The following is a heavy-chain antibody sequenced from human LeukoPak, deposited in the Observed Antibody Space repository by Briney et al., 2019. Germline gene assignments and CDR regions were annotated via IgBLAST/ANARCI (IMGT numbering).Heavy chain of an antibody. CDR1: GGSISSGGYS. D-gene: IGHD3-22*01. J-gene: IGHJ4*02. V-gene: IGHV4-30-2*01. Sequence: SQTPSLTCAVSGGSISSGGYSWSWIRQPPGKGLEWIGYFYHSGSTYNNPSLKSRVTISVDRSKNQFSLKLSSVTAADTAVYYCARAPDSSDYYYLDYWGQGTLVTVSS. CDR3: ARAPDSSDYYYLDY. CDR2: FYHSGST.